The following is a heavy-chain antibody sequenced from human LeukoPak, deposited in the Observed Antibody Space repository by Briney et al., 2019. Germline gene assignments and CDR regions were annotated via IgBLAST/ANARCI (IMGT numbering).Heavy chain of an antibody. D-gene: IGHD3-22*01. CDR1: GFTFSAYW. CDR2: INTDGSSP. J-gene: IGHJ4*02. V-gene: IGHV3-74*01. CDR3: AKDYYDSSGYYPFDY. Sequence: GGSLRLSCAASGFTFSAYWMHWVRQAPGKGLVWVSRINTDGSSPTYAASVKGRFTISRDNAKNTLYLQMNSLTAEDTAVYYCAKDYYDSSGYYPFDYWGQGTLVTVSS.